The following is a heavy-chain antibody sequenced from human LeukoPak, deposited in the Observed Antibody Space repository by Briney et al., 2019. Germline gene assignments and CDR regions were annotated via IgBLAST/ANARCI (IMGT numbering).Heavy chain of an antibody. V-gene: IGHV3-23*01. D-gene: IGHD3-10*02. J-gene: IGHJ6*04. CDR1: GFTFSSYG. CDR2: ISGSGGNT. Sequence: GTLRLSCAASGFTFSSYGMNWVRQAPGKGLEWVSAISGSGGNTYYADSVKGRFTISRDNSKNTLYLQMNSLRAEDTAVYYCAELGITMIGGVWGKGTTVTISS. CDR3: AELGITMIGGV.